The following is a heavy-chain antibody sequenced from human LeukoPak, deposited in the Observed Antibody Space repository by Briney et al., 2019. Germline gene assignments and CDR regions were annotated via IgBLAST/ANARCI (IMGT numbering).Heavy chain of an antibody. CDR2: IYSGGST. D-gene: IGHD5-24*01. J-gene: IGHJ4*02. CDR3: ARDREMALGY. V-gene: IGHV3-53*01. CDR1: GFTLSSNY. Sequence: PGGSLRLSCAAPGFTLSSNYMSWVRQAPGKGLEWVSVIYSGGSTYYADSVKGRFTISRDNSKNTLYLQMNSLRAEDTAVYYCARDREMALGYWGQGTLVTVSS.